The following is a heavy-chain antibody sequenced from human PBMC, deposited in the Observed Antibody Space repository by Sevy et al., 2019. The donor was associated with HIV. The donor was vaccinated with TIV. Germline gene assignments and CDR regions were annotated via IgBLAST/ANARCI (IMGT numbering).Heavy chain of an antibody. CDR2: MHSGGTT. J-gene: IGHJ4*02. CDR3: ARQGGHCSDGMCYTYFDF. V-gene: IGHV4-39*01. D-gene: IGHD2-8*01. Sequence: SETLSLTCNVSGGSISKSPYYWGWIRQSSAKGRQWIESMHSGGTTYYNPSLKSRVTISIDTAENQFSLKLRSVTAADTAVYYCARQGGHCSDGMCYTYFDFWGPGALVTVSS. CDR1: GGSISKSPYY.